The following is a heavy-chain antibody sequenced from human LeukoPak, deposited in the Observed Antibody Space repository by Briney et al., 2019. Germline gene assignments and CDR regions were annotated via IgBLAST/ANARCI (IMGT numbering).Heavy chain of an antibody. D-gene: IGHD7-27*01. CDR1: GGTFSRYA. V-gene: IGHV1-69*01. Sequence: VKVSCKASGGTFSRYAISWVREAPGQGLEWMGGIIPILGTANYAQKFQGRVTITADESTSTAYMELSSLRSEDTAVYYCARGLLTRAERPRYYYYMDVWGKGTPVTVSS. CDR3: ARGLLTRAERPRYYYYMDV. J-gene: IGHJ6*03. CDR2: IIPILGTA.